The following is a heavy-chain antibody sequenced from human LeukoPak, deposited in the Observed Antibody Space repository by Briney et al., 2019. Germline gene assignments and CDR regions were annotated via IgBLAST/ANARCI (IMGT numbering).Heavy chain of an antibody. D-gene: IGHD3-9*01. CDR2: ISAYNGNT. Sequence: ASVKVSCKASGYTFTSYGISWVRQAPGQGLEWMGWISAYNGNTNYAQKLQGRVTMTADTSTSTAYMELRSLRSDDTAVYYCARDAPYYDILTGYSAGVSLFGYWGQGTLVTVSS. CDR3: ARDAPYYDILTGYSAGVSLFGY. J-gene: IGHJ4*02. V-gene: IGHV1-18*01. CDR1: GYTFTSYG.